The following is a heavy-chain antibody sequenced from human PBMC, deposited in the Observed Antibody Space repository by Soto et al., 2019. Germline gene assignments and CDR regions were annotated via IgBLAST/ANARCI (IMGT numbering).Heavy chain of an antibody. V-gene: IGHV1-18*01. CDR3: AIGGRFAVADTDY. D-gene: IGHD3-3*01. CDR2: ISGYNGNT. Sequence: QVQLVQSGVEVKKPGASVKVSCKASGYTFTNYGITWVRQAPGQGLEWLGWISGYNGNTNYAQKFQCRVTMTTDTSTSTACMDLRSLRYDDTAVYYCAIGGRFAVADTDYWGQGTLLTVSS. J-gene: IGHJ4*02. CDR1: GYTFTNYG.